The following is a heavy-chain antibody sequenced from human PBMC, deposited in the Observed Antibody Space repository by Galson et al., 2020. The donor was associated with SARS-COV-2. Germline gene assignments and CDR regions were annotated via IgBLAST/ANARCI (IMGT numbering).Heavy chain of an antibody. CDR2: ILTGDSDT. Sequence: KIGESLKISCKDFGDRITTYWLDWVRQKPGKGLAWLGIILTGDSDTTYSPSFQGQVTISADKSVSTAYLQWSSLKASDTAMYYCARRTSDAFYIWGQGTMVTVSS. J-gene: IGHJ3*02. V-gene: IGHV5-51*01. CDR3: ARRTSDAFYI. CDR1: GDRITTYW.